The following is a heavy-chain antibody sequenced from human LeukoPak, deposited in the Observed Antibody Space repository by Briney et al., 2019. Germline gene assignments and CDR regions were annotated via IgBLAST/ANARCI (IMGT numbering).Heavy chain of an antibody. CDR2: LWDGGNKQ. D-gene: IGHD6-19*01. V-gene: IGHV3-33*01. CDR1: GFTFTTYD. Sequence: AGGSLRLSCAASGFTFTTYDIHWVRQAPGKGLEWVAFLWDGGNKQFHADSVKGRFTISRDNSKNTLYLQMNSLRAEDTAVYYCARLYSSGWETLGYWGQGTLVTVSS. CDR3: ARLYSSGWETLGY. J-gene: IGHJ4*02.